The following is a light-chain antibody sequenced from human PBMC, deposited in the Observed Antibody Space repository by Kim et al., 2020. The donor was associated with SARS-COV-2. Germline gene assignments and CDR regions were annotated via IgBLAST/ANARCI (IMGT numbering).Light chain of an antibody. CDR2: DTS. J-gene: IGKJ4*01. V-gene: IGKV3-11*01. Sequence: WSQGESATRSGRASKRVSGALASYQPKPGQAPRLPIYDTSTRASAIPARFSGSGSGTDSTLTISSLEPEDVAVYYCQQRWSWPLTFRGGTKVDI. CDR3: QQRWSWPLT. CDR1: KRVSGA.